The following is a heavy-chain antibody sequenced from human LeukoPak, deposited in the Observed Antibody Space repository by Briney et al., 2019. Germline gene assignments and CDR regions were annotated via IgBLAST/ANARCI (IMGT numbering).Heavy chain of an antibody. CDR2: ISYSGSA. D-gene: IGHD3-22*01. CDR3: GGYYDRSGYDYFDY. J-gene: IGHJ4*02. CDR1: GGSISSGAYY. V-gene: IGHV4-30-4*01. Sequence: SETLSLTWAVSGGSISSGAYYGSWIRQPPGRGLEWIGYISYSGSAFYNPSLRSRVTISIDTSKNQFSLKLSSVTAADTAVYYCGGYYDRSGYDYFDYWGQGTLVTVSS.